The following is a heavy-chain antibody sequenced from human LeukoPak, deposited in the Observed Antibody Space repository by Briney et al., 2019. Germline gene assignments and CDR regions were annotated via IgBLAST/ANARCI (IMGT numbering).Heavy chain of an antibody. J-gene: IGHJ4*02. Sequence: RGSLRLSCEASGFTFSSYAMTWVRQAPGKGLEWVSAITNSGGGTYYADSVKGRFTISRDNSKNTLYLQMNSLKAEDTAVYYCVKFVGAKGYWGQGTLVTVSS. CDR2: ITNSGGGT. CDR3: VKFVGAKGY. V-gene: IGHV3-23*01. CDR1: GFTFSSYA. D-gene: IGHD1-26*01.